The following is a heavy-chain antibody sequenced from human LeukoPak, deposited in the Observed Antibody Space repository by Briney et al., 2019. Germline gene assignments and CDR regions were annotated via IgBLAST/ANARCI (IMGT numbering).Heavy chain of an antibody. J-gene: IGHJ4*02. D-gene: IGHD1-26*01. V-gene: IGHV4-31*03. Sequence: SQTLSLTCTVSGGSIGSGGDYWNWIRQYPGKGLEWIGYIYYSGSTYYNPSLKSRLTISVDTSKKQFSLKLDSVTAADTAVYYCAREGSGSYLDYWGQGTLVTVS. CDR3: AREGSGSYLDY. CDR1: GGSIGSGGDY. CDR2: IYYSGST.